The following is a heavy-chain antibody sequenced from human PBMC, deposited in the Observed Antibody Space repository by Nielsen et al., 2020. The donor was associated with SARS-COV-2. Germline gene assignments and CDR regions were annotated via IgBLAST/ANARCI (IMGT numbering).Heavy chain of an antibody. V-gene: IGHV4-30-2*01. CDR1: GGSISSGGYS. Sequence: LRLSCAVSGGSISSGGYSWSWIRQPPGKGLEWIGYIYHSGRTYYNPSLKSRVTISVDRSKNQFALKLSSVTAADTAVYYCARGGRITFGGADDAFDIWGQGTMVTVSS. D-gene: IGHD3-16*01. CDR2: IYHSGRT. CDR3: ARGGRITFGGADDAFDI. J-gene: IGHJ3*02.